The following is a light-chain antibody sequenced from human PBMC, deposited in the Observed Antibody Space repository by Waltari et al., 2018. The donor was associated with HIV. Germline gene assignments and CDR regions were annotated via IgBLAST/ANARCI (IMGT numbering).Light chain of an antibody. J-gene: IGLJ3*02. Sequence: QSVLAQPPSASGTPGQRVTISCSGSSSKVGRNIVNWYQQVPGTAPKLLIYSNNQRPSGFPDRFSGSNSGTSASLAISGLQSEDEADYYCAAWDDSLNAWVFGGGTKLTVL. CDR2: SNN. CDR1: SSKVGRNI. CDR3: AAWDDSLNAWV. V-gene: IGLV1-44*01.